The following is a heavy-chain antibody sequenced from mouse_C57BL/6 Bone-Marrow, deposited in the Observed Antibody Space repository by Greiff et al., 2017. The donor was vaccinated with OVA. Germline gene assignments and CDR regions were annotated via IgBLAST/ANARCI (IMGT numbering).Heavy chain of an antibody. CDR1: GYTFTSYW. D-gene: IGHD2-3*01. J-gene: IGHJ3*01. Sequence: VQLQQSGAELVKPGASVKLSCKASGYTFTSYWMHWVKQRPGQGLEWIGMIHPNSGSTNYNEKFKSKATLTVDKSSSTAYMQLSSLTSEDSAFYYCARGWLLQVFAYWGQGTLVTVSA. V-gene: IGHV1-64*01. CDR2: IHPNSGST. CDR3: ARGWLLQVFAY.